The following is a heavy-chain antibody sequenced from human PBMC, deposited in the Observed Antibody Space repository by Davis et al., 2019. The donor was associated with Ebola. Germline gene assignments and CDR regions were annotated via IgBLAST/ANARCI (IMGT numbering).Heavy chain of an antibody. D-gene: IGHD2-21*02. CDR3: TSPLVTPDKYYYYYGMDV. CDR1: GFTFSGSA. Sequence: PGGSLRLSCAASGFTFSGSAMHWVRQASGKGLEWVGRIRSKANSYATAYAASVKGRFTISRDDSKNTAYLQMNSLKTEDTAVYYCTSPLVTPDKYYYYYGMDVWGKGTTVTVSS. J-gene: IGHJ6*04. V-gene: IGHV3-73*01. CDR2: IRSKANSYAT.